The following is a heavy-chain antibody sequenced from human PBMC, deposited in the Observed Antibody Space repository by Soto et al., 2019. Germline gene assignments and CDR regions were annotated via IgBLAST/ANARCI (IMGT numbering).Heavy chain of an antibody. D-gene: IGHD4-17*01. Sequence: SETLSLTCAVYGGSFSGYYWSWIRQPPGKGLEWIGEINHSGSTNYNPSLKSRVTISVDTSKNQFSLKLSSVTAADTAVYYCARRNGDYEIEYWGQGTLVTVSS. CDR3: ARRNGDYEIEY. CDR1: GGSFSGYY. V-gene: IGHV4-34*01. J-gene: IGHJ4*02. CDR2: INHSGST.